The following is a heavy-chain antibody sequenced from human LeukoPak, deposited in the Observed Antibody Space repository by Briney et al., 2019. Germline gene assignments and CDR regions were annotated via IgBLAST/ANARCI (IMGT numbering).Heavy chain of an antibody. V-gene: IGHV3-74*01. CDR2: IKSDGSIT. CDR1: GFTFSSYW. Sequence: PGGSLRLSCAASGFTFSSYWMHWVRQAPGKGLAWVSRIKSDGSITNYADSVKGRFTISRDNAKNTLYVQMNSLRAEDTAVYYCARVGARLGAFDIWGQGTMVTVSS. D-gene: IGHD6-25*01. J-gene: IGHJ3*02. CDR3: ARVGARLGAFDI.